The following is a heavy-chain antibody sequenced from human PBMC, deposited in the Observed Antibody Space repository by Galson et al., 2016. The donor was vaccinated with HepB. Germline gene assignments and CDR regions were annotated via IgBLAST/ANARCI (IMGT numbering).Heavy chain of an antibody. CDR2: IKSKSDGGTT. Sequence: SLRLSCAASGLTFSNAWMNWVRQAPGKGLEWVGRIKSKSDGGTTGYAAPVKGRFTISRDDSKNTLYLQMNSLKTEDTAVYFCSTDPYSYYMGFRYFDYWGQGTLVTVSS. CDR1: GLTFSNAW. CDR3: STDPYSYYMGFRYFDY. D-gene: IGHD4-11*01. J-gene: IGHJ4*02. V-gene: IGHV3-15*07.